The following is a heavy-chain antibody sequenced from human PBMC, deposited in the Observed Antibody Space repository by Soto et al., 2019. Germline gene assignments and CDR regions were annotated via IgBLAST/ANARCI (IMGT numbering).Heavy chain of an antibody. D-gene: IGHD1-26*01. Sequence: ASVKVSCKASGYTFIYQNVFWVRQAPGQGLEWMGWISTSNGDTNYAQNFQGRVTMTTDTSTTTAYVELRGLRYDDTAVYYCARDITGATGDYWGQGTLVTVSS. CDR2: ISTSNGDT. V-gene: IGHV1-18*01. CDR1: GYTFIYQN. CDR3: ARDITGATGDY. J-gene: IGHJ4*02.